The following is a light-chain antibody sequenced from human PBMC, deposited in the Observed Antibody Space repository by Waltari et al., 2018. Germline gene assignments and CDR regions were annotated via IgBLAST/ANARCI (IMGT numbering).Light chain of an antibody. CDR3: QQSYTTPYT. V-gene: IGKV1-39*01. J-gene: IGKJ2*01. Sequence: DIQMTQTPSSLSQPGAHRVTITGRASQSISKNLNWYKQKPGKAPKLLIYGASSLQSGVPPRFSGSGSGTEFTLTISSLQPEDFATYSCQQSYTTPYTFGQGTKLEI. CDR2: GAS. CDR1: QSISKN.